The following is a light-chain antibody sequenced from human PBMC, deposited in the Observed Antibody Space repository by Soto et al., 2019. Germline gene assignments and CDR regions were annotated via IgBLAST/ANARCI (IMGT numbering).Light chain of an antibody. CDR1: QSVSSN. CDR2: GAS. V-gene: IGKV3-15*01. CDR3: HQYNNWPPWK. J-gene: IGKJ1*01. Sequence: EIVMTPSPATLSVSPVERATLSCRASQSVSSNLAWYQQKPGQAPRLLIYGASTRATGIPARFSGSGSGTEFTLTISSLQSEDYAVYYCHQYNNWPPWKCGQGNKGVIK.